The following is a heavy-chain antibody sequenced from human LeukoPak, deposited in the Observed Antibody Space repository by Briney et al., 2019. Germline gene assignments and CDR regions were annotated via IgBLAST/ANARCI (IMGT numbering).Heavy chain of an antibody. CDR3: ARVGYSSGWSHFDL. CDR2: IFYSGST. CDR1: GGSISSHY. D-gene: IGHD6-19*01. Sequence: SETLSLTCTVSGGSISSHYWSWIRQPPGKGLEWIAYIFYSGSTNYNPSLKNRVTISVDTSKNQFSLKLSSVTAADTAVYYCARVGYSSGWSHFDLWGRGTLVTVSS. J-gene: IGHJ2*01. V-gene: IGHV4-59*11.